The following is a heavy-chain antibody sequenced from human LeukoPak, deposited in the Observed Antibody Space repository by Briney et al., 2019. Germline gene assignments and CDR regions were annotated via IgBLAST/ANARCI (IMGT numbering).Heavy chain of an antibody. V-gene: IGHV4-39*07. CDR1: GGSISSSSYY. Sequence: PSETLSLTCTVSGGSISSSSYYWGWIRQPPGKGLEWIGSIYYSGSTYYNPSLKSRVTISVDTSKNQFSLKLSSVTAADTAVYYCARDAPQGWFDPWGQGTLVTVSS. J-gene: IGHJ5*02. CDR3: ARDAPQGWFDP. CDR2: IYYSGST.